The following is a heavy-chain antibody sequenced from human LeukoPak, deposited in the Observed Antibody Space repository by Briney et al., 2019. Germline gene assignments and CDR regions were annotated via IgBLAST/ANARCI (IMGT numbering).Heavy chain of an antibody. CDR1: GFTFSSHW. V-gene: IGHV3-74*01. Sequence: GGSLRLPCAASGFTFSSHWMHWVRQAPGKGLVWVSRISSDGSHTFHADSVKGRFAMSRDNAKNTLYLQMNSLRVEDTAVYYCGRITGAYNLVDYWGQGTLVTVSS. CDR2: ISSDGSHT. J-gene: IGHJ4*02. D-gene: IGHD1-14*01. CDR3: GRITGAYNLVDY.